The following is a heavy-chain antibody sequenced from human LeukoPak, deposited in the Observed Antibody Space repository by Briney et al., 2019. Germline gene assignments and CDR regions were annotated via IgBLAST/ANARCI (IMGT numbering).Heavy chain of an antibody. V-gene: IGHV1-18*01. CDR3: ARDQVGARGCFDY. CDR1: GYTFTSYG. J-gene: IGHJ4*02. CDR2: IGAYNGNT. D-gene: IGHD1-26*01. Sequence: ASVKVSCKASGYTFTSYGISWVRQAPGQGLEWMGWIGAYNGNTNYAQKLQGRVTMTTDTSTSTAYMDVRSLRSDDTAGYYCARDQVGARGCFDYWGQGTLVTVSS.